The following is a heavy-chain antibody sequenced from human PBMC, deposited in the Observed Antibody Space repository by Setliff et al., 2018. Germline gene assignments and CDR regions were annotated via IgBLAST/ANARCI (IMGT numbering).Heavy chain of an antibody. Sequence: TLSLTCTVSGGSISSGSYYWSWIRQPAGKGLEWIGHIYTSGSTNYNPSLKSRVTISVDTSKNQFSLKLSSVTAADTAVYYCARRRATLGGVIAFDYWGQGTLVTVSS. CDR3: ARRRATLGGVIAFDY. J-gene: IGHJ4*02. CDR1: GGSISSGSYY. CDR2: IYTSGST. V-gene: IGHV4-61*09. D-gene: IGHD3-16*02.